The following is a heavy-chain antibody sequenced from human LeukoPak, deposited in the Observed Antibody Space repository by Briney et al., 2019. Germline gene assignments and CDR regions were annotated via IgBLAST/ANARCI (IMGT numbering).Heavy chain of an antibody. CDR3: ARVPYNYYDGSGYYYFDY. Sequence: SETLSLTCTVSGGSISSYYWSWIRQPPGKGLEWIGYIYYSGSTNYNPSLKSRVTISVDTSKNQFSLKLSSVTAADTAVYYCARVPYNYYDGSGYYYFDYWGQGTLVTVSS. D-gene: IGHD3-22*01. CDR1: GGSISSYY. V-gene: IGHV4-59*01. J-gene: IGHJ4*02. CDR2: IYYSGST.